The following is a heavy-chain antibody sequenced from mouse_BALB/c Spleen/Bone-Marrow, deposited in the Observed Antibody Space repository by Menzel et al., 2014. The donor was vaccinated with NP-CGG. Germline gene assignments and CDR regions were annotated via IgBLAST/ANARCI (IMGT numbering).Heavy chain of an antibody. D-gene: IGHD1-1*01. CDR2: ISYSGST. J-gene: IGHJ4*01. CDR1: GDSITSGY. CDR3: ASYYYGSSYAMDY. V-gene: IGHV3-8*02. Sequence: EVKLLESGPSLVKPSQTLSLSCSVTGDSITSGYWNWIRKFPGNKLEYMGYISYSGSTYYNPSLQSRITITRDTSNNQYYLQLNSVTTEDTATYYCASYYYGSSYAMDYWGQGTSVTVSS.